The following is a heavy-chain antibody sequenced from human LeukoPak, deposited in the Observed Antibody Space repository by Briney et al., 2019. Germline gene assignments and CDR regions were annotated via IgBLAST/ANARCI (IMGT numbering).Heavy chain of an antibody. Sequence: PGRSLRLSCAASGFTFSSYGMHWVRQAPGKGLEWVAVIWYDGSDKYYADSVKGRFTISRDNSKNTLYLQMNSLRVEDTAVYYCARPHDSSGYYRYWFDYWGQGTLVTVSS. J-gene: IGHJ4*02. CDR3: ARPHDSSGYYRYWFDY. CDR2: IWYDGSDK. D-gene: IGHD3-22*01. CDR1: GFTFSSYG. V-gene: IGHV3-33*01.